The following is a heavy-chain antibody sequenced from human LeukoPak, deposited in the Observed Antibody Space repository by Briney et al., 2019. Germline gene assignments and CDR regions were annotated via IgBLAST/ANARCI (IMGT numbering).Heavy chain of an antibody. CDR3: ARDLWSSGTRRFDY. CDR2: IYSSGST. D-gene: IGHD6-19*01. J-gene: IGHJ4*02. Sequence: GGSLRLSCAASGFTVSSNYMSWVRQAPGKGLEWVSIIYSSGSTYYADSVKGRFTISRDNSKNTLYLQMNSLRAEDTAVYYCARDLWSSGTRRFDYWGQGTLVTVSS. V-gene: IGHV3-66*01. CDR1: GFTVSSNY.